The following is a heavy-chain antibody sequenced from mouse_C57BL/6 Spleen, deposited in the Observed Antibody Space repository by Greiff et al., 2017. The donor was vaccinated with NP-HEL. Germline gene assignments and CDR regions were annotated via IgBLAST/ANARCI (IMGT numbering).Heavy chain of an antibody. Sequence: VQLQQSGAELAKPGASVKLSCKASGYTFTSYWMHWVKQRPGQGLEWIGYINPSSGYTKYNQKFKDKATLTADKSSSTAYMQLSSLTYEDSSVYYCAVSTMGTTDFPWFAYWGQGTLVTVSA. CDR2: INPSSGYT. D-gene: IGHD2-2*01. J-gene: IGHJ3*01. V-gene: IGHV1-7*01. CDR1: GYTFTSYW. CDR3: AVSTMGTTDFPWFAY.